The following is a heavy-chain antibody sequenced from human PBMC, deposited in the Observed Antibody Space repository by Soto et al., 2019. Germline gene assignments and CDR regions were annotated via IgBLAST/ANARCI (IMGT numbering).Heavy chain of an antibody. D-gene: IGHD4-17*01. V-gene: IGHV3-74*01. J-gene: IGHJ5*02. CDR2: ASPDGTST. CDR1: GFTFSSFW. Sequence: VQLVESGGGLVQPGGSLRLSCAASGFTFSSFWMHWVRQAPGKGLEWVSRASPDGTSTSYADSVKCRFTISRDNARNTLFMQMNSLRTENTAVYYCTRHGSGDYFLFDPWGQGTLVTVSS. CDR3: TRHGSGDYFLFDP.